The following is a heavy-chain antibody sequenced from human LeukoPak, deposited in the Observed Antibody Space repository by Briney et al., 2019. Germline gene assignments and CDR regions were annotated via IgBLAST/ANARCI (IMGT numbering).Heavy chain of an antibody. CDR1: GYTFITYS. CDR3: ARVNYDILTGYYIPHAFDI. D-gene: IGHD3-9*01. V-gene: IGHV1-18*01. Sequence: ASVKVSCKPSGYTFITYSISWVRQAPGRGLEGMGWITAYNGNTKYDEKLQDRVTMTTDTSTRPAYMELRSLRSDDTAVYYCARVNYDILTGYYIPHAFDIWGQGTMVTVSS. CDR2: ITAYNGNT. J-gene: IGHJ3*02.